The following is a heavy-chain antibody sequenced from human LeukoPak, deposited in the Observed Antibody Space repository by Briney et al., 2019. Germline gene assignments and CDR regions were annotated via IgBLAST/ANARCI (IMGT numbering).Heavy chain of an antibody. Sequence: GGSLRLSCAASGFTFSGYAMSWVRQAPGKGLQWVSTIVDSGGTTYYTDSVKGRFTISRDNSKNTLYLQMNSLRAEDTAVYYCARVYSSGWEFDYWGQGTLVTVSS. D-gene: IGHD6-19*01. J-gene: IGHJ4*02. CDR2: IVDSGGTT. CDR3: ARVYSSGWEFDY. V-gene: IGHV3-23*01. CDR1: GFTFSGYA.